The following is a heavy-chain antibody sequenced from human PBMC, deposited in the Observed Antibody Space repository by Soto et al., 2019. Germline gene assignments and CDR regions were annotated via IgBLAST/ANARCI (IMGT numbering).Heavy chain of an antibody. CDR3: ARDRDDYGSGNYYNRIDF. CDR1: GGIVSTYA. J-gene: IGHJ4*02. Sequence: QVQLVQSGAEVKKPGSSVKVSCKASGGIVSTYAISWLRQAPGQGLEWMGGIIPIFGTPNYAQRFQGRVTITAEESTTTSYMELSRLKSEDTAVYYCARDRDDYGSGNYYNRIDFWGQGTLVTVSS. CDR2: IIPIFGTP. V-gene: IGHV1-69*01. D-gene: IGHD3-10*01.